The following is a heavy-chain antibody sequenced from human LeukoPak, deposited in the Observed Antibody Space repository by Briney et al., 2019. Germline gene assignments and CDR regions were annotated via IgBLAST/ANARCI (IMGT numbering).Heavy chain of an antibody. CDR1: GFTVSSNY. CDR2: IYSGGST. CDR3: ARAEYSSSSGSLDAFDI. D-gene: IGHD6-6*01. V-gene: IGHV3-53*01. J-gene: IGHJ3*02. Sequence: GGSLRLSCAAFGFTVSSNYMSWVRQAPGKGLEWVSLIYSGGSTYYADSVKGRFTISRDNSKNTLYLQMNSLRAEDTAVYYCARAEYSSSSGSLDAFDIWGQGTMVTVSS.